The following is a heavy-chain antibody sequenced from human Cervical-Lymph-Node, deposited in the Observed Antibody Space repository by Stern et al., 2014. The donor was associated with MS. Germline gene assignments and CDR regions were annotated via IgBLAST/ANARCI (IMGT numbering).Heavy chain of an antibody. CDR2: ISGYNGNT. Sequence: QVQLVESGAEVKKPGASVKVSCKASGYTFTTYGFAWVRQAPGQGLEWMGWISGYNGNTNYAQKFQGRVTMTTDTSTNTAYMELRSLRSDDTAVYYCARDRHGVAATGNYFDYWGQGTLGTV. CDR3: ARDRHGVAATGNYFDY. J-gene: IGHJ4*02. D-gene: IGHD1-26*01. V-gene: IGHV1-18*04. CDR1: GYTFTTYG.